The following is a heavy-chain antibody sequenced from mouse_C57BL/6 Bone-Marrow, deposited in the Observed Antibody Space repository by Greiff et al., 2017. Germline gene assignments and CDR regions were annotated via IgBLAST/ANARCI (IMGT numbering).Heavy chain of an antibody. CDR2: IYPRDGST. V-gene: IGHV1-85*01. CDR1: GYTFTSYV. Sequence: VQLQQSGPELVKPGASVKLSCKASGYTFTSYVINWVKQRPGQGLEWIGWIYPRDGSTKYNEKFKGKATLTVDTSSSTAYMELHSLTSEESAVYFCARHTLDHGFAYWGKGTLVTVSA. J-gene: IGHJ3*01. CDR3: ARHTLDHGFAY.